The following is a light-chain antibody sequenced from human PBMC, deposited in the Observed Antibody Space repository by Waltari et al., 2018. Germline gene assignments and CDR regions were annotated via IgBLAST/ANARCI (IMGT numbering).Light chain of an antibody. J-gene: IGKJ1*01. V-gene: IGKV3-20*01. CDR1: QSVTRA. CDR2: GAA. Sequence: EIVLTQSPGTLSLSPGESATLSCRTSQSVTRALAWYQQKPEQAPRLLIYGAANRATGIPDRFSGSGSGTDFSLTISSLEPEEFAVYYCQHYLRLPVTFGQGTKVEVK. CDR3: QHYLRLPVT.